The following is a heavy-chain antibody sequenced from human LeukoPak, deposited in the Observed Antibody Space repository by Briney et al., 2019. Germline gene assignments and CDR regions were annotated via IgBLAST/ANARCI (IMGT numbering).Heavy chain of an antibody. CDR2: INPSGDST. CDR1: GYSFTSYY. D-gene: IGHD6-19*01. Sequence: ASVKVSCKASGYSFTSYYMHWVRQAPGQGLEWMGIINPSGDSTSYAQKFQGRVTMTRDTSTSTVYMELSSLRSEDTAVYYCAREARYSSGWTSAFDIWGQGTMVTVSS. CDR3: AREARYSSGWTSAFDI. J-gene: IGHJ3*02. V-gene: IGHV1-46*01.